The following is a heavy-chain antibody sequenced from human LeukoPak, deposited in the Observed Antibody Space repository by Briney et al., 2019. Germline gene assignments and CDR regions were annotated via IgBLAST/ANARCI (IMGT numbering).Heavy chain of an antibody. CDR1: GYSFTSYW. J-gene: IGHJ4*02. CDR2: IYPGDSDT. CDR3: ARSPGPYCSSTSCYVDY. Sequence: GESLKISCKGSGYSFTSYWIGWVRQMPGKGLEWMGIIYPGDSDTRYSPSFQGQVTISADKSISTAYLQWSSLKASDTAMYYCARSPGPYCSSTSCYVDYWGQGTLVTVSS. V-gene: IGHV5-51*01. D-gene: IGHD2-2*01.